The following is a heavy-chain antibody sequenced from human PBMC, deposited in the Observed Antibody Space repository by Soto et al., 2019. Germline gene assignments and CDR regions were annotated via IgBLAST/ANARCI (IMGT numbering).Heavy chain of an antibody. J-gene: IGHJ6*01. CDR3: ERHDDHRHHLAV. Sequence: SETLSLTCTVSDGSDNSGSYSYSWFLLPQGKGLEWIGYIYYTGSTKYNPSLKSRVTISVATSKTQFSLKLSSVTAADTAVYFFERHDDHRHHLAVWAQGTTDPVSS. CDR2: IYYTGST. CDR1: DGSDNSGSYS. V-gene: IGHV4-61*01. D-gene: IGHD1-1*01.